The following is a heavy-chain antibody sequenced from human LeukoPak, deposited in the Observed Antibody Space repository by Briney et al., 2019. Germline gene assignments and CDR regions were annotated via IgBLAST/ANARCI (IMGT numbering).Heavy chain of an antibody. J-gene: IGHJ6*02. CDR2: IYHSGST. D-gene: IGHD3-22*01. V-gene: IGHV4-4*02. Sequence: PSGTLSLTCAVSGGSISSSNWWSWVRQPPGKGLEWIGEIYHSGSTNYNPSLKSRVTISVDKSKNQFSLKLSSVTAADTAVYYCARVTVVGKYYYYGMDVWGQGTTVTVSS. CDR3: ARVTVVGKYYYYGMDV. CDR1: GGSISSSNW.